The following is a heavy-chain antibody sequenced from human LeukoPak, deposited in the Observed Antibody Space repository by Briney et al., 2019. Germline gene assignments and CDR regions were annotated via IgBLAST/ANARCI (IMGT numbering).Heavy chain of an antibody. D-gene: IGHD4-23*01. CDR1: GDTFSSYA. Sequence: SVKVSCKASGDTFSSYAISWVRQAPGQGLEWMGGIIPIFGTANYAQKFQGRVTMTRDMSTSTVHMELSSLRSEDTAVYYCARETDYGGNYYYFDYWGQGILVTVSS. CDR3: ARETDYGGNYYYFDY. J-gene: IGHJ4*02. CDR2: IIPIFGTA. V-gene: IGHV1-69*05.